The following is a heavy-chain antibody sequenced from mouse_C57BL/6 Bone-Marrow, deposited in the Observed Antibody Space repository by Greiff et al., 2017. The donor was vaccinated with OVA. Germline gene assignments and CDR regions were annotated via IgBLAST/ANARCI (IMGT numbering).Heavy chain of an antibody. V-gene: IGHV3-6*01. CDR3: ARAGLFDY. CDR1: GYSITSGYY. CDR2: ISYDGSN. D-gene: IGHD3-3*01. J-gene: IGHJ2*01. Sequence: EVQLVESGPGLVKPSQSLSLTCSVTGYSITSGYYWNWIRQFPGNKLEWMGYISYDGSNNYNPSLKNRISITRDTSKNQFFLKFNSVTTEDTATYDCARAGLFDYWGQGTTLTVSS.